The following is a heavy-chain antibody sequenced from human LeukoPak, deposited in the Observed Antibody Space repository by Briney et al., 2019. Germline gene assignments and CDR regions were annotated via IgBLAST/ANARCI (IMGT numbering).Heavy chain of an antibody. CDR3: ARNSVYGSGAFDY. CDR1: GFTFSSYG. D-gene: IGHD3-10*01. V-gene: IGHV3-30*02. J-gene: IGHJ4*02. Sequence: PGGSLRLSCAASGFTFSSYGMHWVRQAPGKGLEWVAFIRYDGSNKYYADSVKGRFTISRDNSKNTLYLQMNSLRAEDTAVYYCARNSVYGSGAFDYWGQGTLVTVSS. CDR2: IRYDGSNK.